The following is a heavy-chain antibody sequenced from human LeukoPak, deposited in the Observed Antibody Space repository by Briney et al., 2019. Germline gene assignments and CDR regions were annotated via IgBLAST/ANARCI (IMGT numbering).Heavy chain of an antibody. V-gene: IGHV3-7*01. D-gene: IGHD6-6*01. CDR2: IKQDGSQR. Sequence: GSLRLSCTAPGFTFSDYWMTCVRQAPAKGPEWVANIKQDGSQRYYVDSVRGRFTISRDNAKNSLFLQMNGLRAEDTAVYYCARRGGSSSRRSPIDYWGQGTLVTVSS. J-gene: IGHJ4*02. CDR3: ARRGGSSSRRSPIDY. CDR1: GFTFSDYW.